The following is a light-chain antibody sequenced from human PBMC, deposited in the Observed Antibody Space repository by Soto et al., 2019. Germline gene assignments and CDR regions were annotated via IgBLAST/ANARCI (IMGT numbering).Light chain of an antibody. J-gene: IGKJ4*01. V-gene: IGKV3-11*01. Sequence: EIVLTQSPATLSLSPGERATLSCRASQIVSSYLAWYQQKLGQAPRLLIYDASNRAPGIPARFSGSGSGTAFTLIISSLEPEDFAVSYCQQRSTSPLTFGGGTKVEIK. CDR2: DAS. CDR3: QQRSTSPLT. CDR1: QIVSSY.